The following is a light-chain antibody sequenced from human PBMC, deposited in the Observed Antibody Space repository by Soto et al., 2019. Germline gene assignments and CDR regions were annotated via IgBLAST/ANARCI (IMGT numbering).Light chain of an antibody. V-gene: IGLV1-40*01. J-gene: IGLJ1*01. CDR1: SSNIGAGYP. CDR3: SSYAGSSNV. CDR2: G. Sequence: QSVLTQPPSVSGAPGQRVTISCTGSSSNIGAGYPVHWYQQLPGTAPKLLVAGNRPSGVPDRFSGSKSGNTASLTVSGLQAEDEADYYCSSYAGSSNVFGTGTKLTVL.